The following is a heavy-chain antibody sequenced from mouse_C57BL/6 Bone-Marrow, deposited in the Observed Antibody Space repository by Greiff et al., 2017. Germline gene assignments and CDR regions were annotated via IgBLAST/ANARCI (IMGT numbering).Heavy chain of an antibody. CDR3: ARVLLRWYFDG. D-gene: IGHD1-1*01. J-gene: IGHJ1*03. CDR2: ISSGSSTI. Sequence: EVQLQESGGGLVKPGGSLNLSCAASGFTFSDYGMHWVRQAPEQGLEWVAYISSGSSTIYYADTVKGRCTISRDNAKNTLFLQMTSLSAADTAMYYCARVLLRWYFDGWGTGTTVTVSS. CDR1: GFTFSDYG. V-gene: IGHV5-17*01.